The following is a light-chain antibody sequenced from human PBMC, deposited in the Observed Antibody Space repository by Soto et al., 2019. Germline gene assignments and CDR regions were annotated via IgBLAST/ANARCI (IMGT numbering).Light chain of an antibody. CDR3: QQYYSTPIT. V-gene: IGKV1-39*01. J-gene: IGKJ5*01. CDR2: AAS. CDR1: QSISSS. Sequence: DIQMTQSPSSLSASVGDRVTITCRASQSISSSFNWYQQKPGKAPKLLIYAASSLQSGVPSRFSGSGSGTDFTLTISTLQPEDFATYYCQQYYSTPITFGQGTRLEIK.